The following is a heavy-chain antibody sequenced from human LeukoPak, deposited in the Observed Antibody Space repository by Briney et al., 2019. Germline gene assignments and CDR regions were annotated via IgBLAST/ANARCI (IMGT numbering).Heavy chain of an antibody. Sequence: GGSLRLSCAASGFTFSNYGMNWVRQATGKGLEWVSAISGSGHNTYYADSVKGRFTISRDNSKNTLYLQMNSLRGEDTAIYYCAKRGLPDYWGQGTLVTVSS. V-gene: IGHV3-23*01. CDR3: AKRGLPDY. CDR1: GFTFSNYG. J-gene: IGHJ4*02. CDR2: ISGSGHNT.